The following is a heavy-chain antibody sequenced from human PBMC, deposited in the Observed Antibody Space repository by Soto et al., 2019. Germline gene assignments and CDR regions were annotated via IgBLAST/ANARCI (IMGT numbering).Heavy chain of an antibody. Sequence: SEPLSLTCTVSGDSISSYYGSWIRQPPEKGLEWIGFIHYSGSTYYNPSLKSRVTISVDRSKNQFSLKLSSVTAADTAVYYCARGGVDYYDSSGYYFSPYYFDYWGQGTLVTVSS. CDR3: ARGGVDYYDSSGYYFSPYYFDY. CDR1: GDSISSYY. V-gene: IGHV4-59*12. D-gene: IGHD3-22*01. J-gene: IGHJ4*02. CDR2: IHYSGST.